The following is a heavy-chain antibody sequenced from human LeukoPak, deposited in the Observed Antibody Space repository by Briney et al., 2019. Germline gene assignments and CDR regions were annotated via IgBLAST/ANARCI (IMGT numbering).Heavy chain of an antibody. V-gene: IGHV1-69*13. CDR3: ARGGYYYDSSGYSHLPDY. Sequence: SVKVSCKASGGTFSGYAFSWVRQAPGQGLEWMGGIIPIVGTTNYAQMFQGRVTITADESTSTAYMELSSLRSEDTAVYYCARGGYYYDSSGYSHLPDYWGQGTLVTVSA. J-gene: IGHJ4*02. D-gene: IGHD3-22*01. CDR2: IIPIVGTT. CDR1: GGTFSGYA.